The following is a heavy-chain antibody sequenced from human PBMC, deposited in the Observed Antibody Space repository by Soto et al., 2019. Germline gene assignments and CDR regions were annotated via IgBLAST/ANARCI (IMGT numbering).Heavy chain of an antibody. Sequence: QVLLEQSGTEVKKPASSVKVSCKASGGTFNSHAINWVRQAPEQGLEWMGGIMPVFGTTDYAQKFQGRLTITADESTNTLYMELSGLTSDDTAIYYCAREVRRSGPKNFVDYWGQGTLVIVSS. CDR2: IMPVFGTT. D-gene: IGHD1-7*01. CDR3: AREVRRSGPKNFVDY. V-gene: IGHV1-69*01. CDR1: GGTFNSHA. J-gene: IGHJ4*02.